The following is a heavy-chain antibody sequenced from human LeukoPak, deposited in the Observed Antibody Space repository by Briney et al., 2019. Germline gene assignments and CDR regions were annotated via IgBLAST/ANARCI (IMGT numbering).Heavy chain of an antibody. Sequence: SKTLSLTCTVPGGSISSYYWSWIRQPPGKGLEWIGYIYYSGSTNYNPSLKSRVTISVDTSKNQFSLKLSSVTAADTAVYYCARSLPTVVTPVHPPPFDYWGQGTLVTVSS. CDR1: GGSISSYY. CDR3: ARSLPTVVTPVHPPPFDY. J-gene: IGHJ4*02. V-gene: IGHV4-59*01. D-gene: IGHD4-23*01. CDR2: IYYSGST.